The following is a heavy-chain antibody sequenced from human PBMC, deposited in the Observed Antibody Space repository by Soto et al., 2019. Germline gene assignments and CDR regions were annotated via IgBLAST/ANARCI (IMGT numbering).Heavy chain of an antibody. J-gene: IGHJ6*02. D-gene: IGHD3-22*01. CDR2: IIPILGIA. CDR1: GGTFSSYT. CDR3: ARVNYYDSSGYVYYYGMDV. Sequence: QVQLVQSGAEVKKPGSSVKVSCKASGGTFSSYTISWVRQAPGQGLEWMGRIIPILGIANYAQKFQGRVTITAEKSTSTAYMELSSLRSEDTAVYYCARVNYYDSSGYVYYYGMDVWGQGTTVTVSS. V-gene: IGHV1-69*02.